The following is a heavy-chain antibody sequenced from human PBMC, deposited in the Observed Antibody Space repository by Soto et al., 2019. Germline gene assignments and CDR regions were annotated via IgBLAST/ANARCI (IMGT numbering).Heavy chain of an antibody. V-gene: IGHV4-30-2*01. CDR2: IYHTGTT. D-gene: IGHD2-2*01. J-gene: IGHJ5*02. Sequence: SETLSLTCTVSGGSINSCGYSWTWIRQPPGKGLEWIGFIYHTGTTYYNPSLKSRVTISVDRSKNQFSLKLSSVTAADTAVYYCARVPDRWGQGTLVTVSS. CDR3: ARVPDR. CDR1: GGSINSCGYS.